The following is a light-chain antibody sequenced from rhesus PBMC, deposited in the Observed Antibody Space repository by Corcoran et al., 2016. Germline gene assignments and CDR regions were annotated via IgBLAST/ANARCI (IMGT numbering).Light chain of an antibody. CDR3: QQYNSLPYS. Sequence: DIQMTQSPSSVSASVGDRVTITCRASQGISSYLAWYQQKPGKAPKLLIYYATTLQSGVPSRFIGSGSGTEFTLTISSLPPEDFATYYCQQYNSLPYSFGQGTKVEIK. CDR2: YAT. J-gene: IGKJ2*01. V-gene: IGKV1-25*01. CDR1: QGISSY.